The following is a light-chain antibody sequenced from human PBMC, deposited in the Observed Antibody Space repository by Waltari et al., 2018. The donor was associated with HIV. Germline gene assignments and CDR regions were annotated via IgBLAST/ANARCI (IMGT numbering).Light chain of an antibody. CDR3: TSYTVRRALI. J-gene: IGLJ2*01. V-gene: IGLV2-14*03. CDR2: GVS. CDR1: NRDLHVYDS. Sequence: QSALTQPASISGSPGQSVTISCTGINRDLHVYDSVSWYQQLPTKPPQPIIFGVSVRPSGISHRFSGSKSGNTASLTISGLQTDDEGDYYCTSYTVRRALIFGGGTKLTVL.